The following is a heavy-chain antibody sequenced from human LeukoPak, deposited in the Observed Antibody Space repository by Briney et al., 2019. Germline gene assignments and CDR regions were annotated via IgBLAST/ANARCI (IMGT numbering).Heavy chain of an antibody. CDR1: GGSISSSSYY. CDR3: ARYVSSTSCWVY. Sequence: SETLSLTCTVSGGSISSSSYYWGWIRQPPGKGLEWIGSIYYSGSTYYDPSLKSRVTTSVDTSKNQLSLKLSSVTAADTAVYYCARYVSSTSCWVYWGQGTLVTVSS. V-gene: IGHV4-39*01. D-gene: IGHD2-2*01. J-gene: IGHJ4*02. CDR2: IYYSGST.